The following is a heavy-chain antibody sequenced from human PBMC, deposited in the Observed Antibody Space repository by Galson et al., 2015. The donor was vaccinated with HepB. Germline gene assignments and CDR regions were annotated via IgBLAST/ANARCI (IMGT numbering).Heavy chain of an antibody. D-gene: IGHD3-10*01. Sequence: SLRLSCAASGFTFKSHGMYWVRQAPGKGLERVAVIWYDGSDKYYADSVKGRFTISRDNSKNTLYLQMNNLRAEDTAVYYCVRDRDHTFDYWGQGTLVTVSS. V-gene: IGHV3-33*01. CDR2: IWYDGSDK. CDR1: GFTFKSHG. CDR3: VRDRDHTFDY. J-gene: IGHJ4*02.